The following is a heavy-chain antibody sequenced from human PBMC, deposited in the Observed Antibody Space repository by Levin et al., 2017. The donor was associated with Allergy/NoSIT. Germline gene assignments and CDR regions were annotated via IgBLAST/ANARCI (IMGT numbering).Heavy chain of an antibody. CDR1: RFTFSSYS. Sequence: SCAASRFTFSSYSMNWVRQAPGKGLEWVSSISSSSSYIYYADSVKGRFTISRDNAKNSLYLQMNSLRAEDTAVYYCARGNGMAVSGTCDYWGQGTLVTVSS. CDR2: ISSSSSYI. CDR3: ARGNGMAVSGTCDY. J-gene: IGHJ4*02. D-gene: IGHD6-19*01. V-gene: IGHV3-21*01.